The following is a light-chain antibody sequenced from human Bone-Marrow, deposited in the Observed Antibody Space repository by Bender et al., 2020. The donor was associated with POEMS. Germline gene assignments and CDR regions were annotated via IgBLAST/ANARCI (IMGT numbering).Light chain of an antibody. Sequence: QSVLTQPPSASGTPGQRVTISCSGSNSNIGTNAVNWYQQFPGTAPKLLIYSDNQRPSGVPDRFYAFTSGTSASLAISGLQSEDEADYYCAAWEAGLSGGVFGGGTKLTVL. V-gene: IGLV1-44*01. CDR1: NSNIGTNA. CDR2: SDN. CDR3: AAWEAGLSGGV. J-gene: IGLJ3*02.